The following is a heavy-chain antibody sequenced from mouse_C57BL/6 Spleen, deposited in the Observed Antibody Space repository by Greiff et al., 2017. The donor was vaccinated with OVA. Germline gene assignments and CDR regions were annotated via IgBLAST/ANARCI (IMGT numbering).Heavy chain of an antibody. Sequence: QVQLQQPGTELVKPGASVKLSCKASGYTFTSYWMHWVKQRPGQGLEWIGNINPSTGGTNYNEKCKSKATLTVDKSSSTAYMQLSSLTSEDSAVYYCARSDSSGYGGDAMDYWGQGTSVTVSS. CDR2: INPSTGGT. D-gene: IGHD3-2*02. V-gene: IGHV1-53*01. CDR3: ARSDSSGYGGDAMDY. J-gene: IGHJ4*01. CDR1: GYTFTSYW.